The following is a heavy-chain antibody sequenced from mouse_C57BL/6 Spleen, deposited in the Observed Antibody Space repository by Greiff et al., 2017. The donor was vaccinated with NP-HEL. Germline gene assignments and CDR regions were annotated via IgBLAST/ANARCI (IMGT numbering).Heavy chain of an antibody. V-gene: IGHV5-4*01. D-gene: IGHD4-1*01. CDR2: ISDGGSYT. CDR3: AREGTGTGAMDY. Sequence: EVQGVESGGGLVKPGGSLKLSCAASGFTFSSYAMSWVRQTPEKRLEWVATISDGGSYTYYPDNVKGRFTISRDNAKNNLYLQMSHLKSEDTAMYYCAREGTGTGAMDYWGQGTSVTVSS. CDR1: GFTFSSYA. J-gene: IGHJ4*01.